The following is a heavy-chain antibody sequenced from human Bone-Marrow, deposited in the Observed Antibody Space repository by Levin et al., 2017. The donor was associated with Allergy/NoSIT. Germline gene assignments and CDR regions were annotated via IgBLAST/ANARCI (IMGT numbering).Heavy chain of an antibody. CDR1: GFTVSNHY. J-gene: IGHJ4*02. CDR2: IYSGGGT. Sequence: GESLKISCAVSGFTVSNHYMSWVRQAPGKGLEWVSVIYSGGGTFYADSVKARFTISRDSSKNTVYLQMNSLRAEDTAVYYCARLDFNYGSYYWGQGTLVTVSS. V-gene: IGHV3-66*04. CDR3: ARLDFNYGSYY. D-gene: IGHD3-10*01.